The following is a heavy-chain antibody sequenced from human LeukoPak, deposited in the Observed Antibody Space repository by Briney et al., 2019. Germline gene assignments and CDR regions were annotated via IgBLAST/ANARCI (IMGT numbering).Heavy chain of an antibody. J-gene: IGHJ4*02. CDR2: IYYSGST. D-gene: IGHD6-19*01. CDR1: GGXISSYY. CDR3: ARDLLSTAGYFDY. Sequence: SETLSLTCTVSGGXISSYYCSWIRQPPGKGREWIGHIYYSGSTNYNPSLKSRVTISVDTSKNQFSLNLSSVTAADTAVYYCARDLLSTAGYFDYWGQGTLVTVSS. V-gene: IGHV4-59*01.